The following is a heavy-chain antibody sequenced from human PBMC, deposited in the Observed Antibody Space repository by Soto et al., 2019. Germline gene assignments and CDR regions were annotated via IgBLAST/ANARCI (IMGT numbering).Heavy chain of an antibody. V-gene: IGHV4-4*07. CDR2: IYTRGST. D-gene: IGHD3-22*01. CDR3: ARDGGSSGYYYGWFDT. Sequence: PPETLFITCTVSGGSISSYYWSWIRQPAGNGLEGMGRIYTRGSTNCNPSLKMRVTMSGDTSKNQCSLKLSSAAAEDTAVYYCARDGGSSGYYYGWFDTWGQGTLVTV. CDR1: GGSISSYY. J-gene: IGHJ5*02.